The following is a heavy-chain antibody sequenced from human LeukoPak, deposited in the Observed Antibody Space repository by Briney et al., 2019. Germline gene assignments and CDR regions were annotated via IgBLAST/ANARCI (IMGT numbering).Heavy chain of an antibody. CDR2: MSSSGIS. CDR3: AREHYDFWSGSQRRGYFDY. V-gene: IGHV4-61*02. Sequence: SETLSLTCTVSNGSISSDTYFWSWIRQPAVKGLEWIGRMSSSGISTYSPSLKSRVTISVDKSKNQFSLNLSSVTAADTAVYYCAREHYDFWSGSQRRGYFDYWGQGTLVTVSS. J-gene: IGHJ4*02. CDR1: NGSISSDTYF. D-gene: IGHD3-3*01.